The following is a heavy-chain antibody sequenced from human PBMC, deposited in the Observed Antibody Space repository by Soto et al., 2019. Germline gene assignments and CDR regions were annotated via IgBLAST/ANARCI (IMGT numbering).Heavy chain of an antibody. CDR3: ARGRYSYSYYGMDV. Sequence: SETLSLTCTVSGGSISSYYWSWIRQPPGKGLEWIGYIYYSGSTNYNPSLKSRVTISVDTSKNQFSLKLSSVTAADTAVYYCARGRYSYSYYGMDVWGQGTTVTVSS. CDR1: GGSISSYY. CDR2: IYYSGST. V-gene: IGHV4-59*01. D-gene: IGHD5-18*01. J-gene: IGHJ6*02.